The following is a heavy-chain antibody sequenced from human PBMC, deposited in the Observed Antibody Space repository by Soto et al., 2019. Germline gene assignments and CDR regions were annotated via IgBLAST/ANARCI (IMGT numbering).Heavy chain of an antibody. D-gene: IGHD2-2*01. CDR1: GFIFSNYA. CDR3: ARDPLLHCSSTSCYSQYGMDV. CDR2: ISYDGINK. Sequence: GGSLRLSCAASGFIFSNYAMHWVRQAPGKGLGWVAVISYDGINKYYADSVKGRLTISRDNSKNTLYLQMNSLRAEDTAVYYCARDPLLHCSSTSCYSQYGMDVWGQGTTVTVSS. V-gene: IGHV3-30-3*01. J-gene: IGHJ6*02.